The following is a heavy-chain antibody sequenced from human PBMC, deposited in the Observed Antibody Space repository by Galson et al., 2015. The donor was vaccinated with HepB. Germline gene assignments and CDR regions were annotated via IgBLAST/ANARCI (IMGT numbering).Heavy chain of an antibody. V-gene: IGHV4-59*01. CDR3: ARERRRDSGSPLEYFQY. Sequence: ETLSLTCTVSGDSLRNYFWTWIRQPPGKSPEWIGYIFYSGSTNYNPSLKSRVTMSLDTSRNQFSLKVTSVTAADTAVYYCARERRRDSGSPLEYFQYWSQGTLVTVSS. CDR1: GDSLRNYF. D-gene: IGHD3-10*01. CDR2: IFYSGST. J-gene: IGHJ1*01.